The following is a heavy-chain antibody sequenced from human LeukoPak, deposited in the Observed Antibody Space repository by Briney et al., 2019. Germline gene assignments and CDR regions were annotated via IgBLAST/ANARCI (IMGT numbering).Heavy chain of an antibody. J-gene: IGHJ3*02. CDR1: GYTFTGYY. D-gene: IGHD4-11*01. V-gene: IGHV1-46*01. CDR3: ARDSGTVSDAFDI. CDR2: INPSGGST. Sequence: GASVKVSCKASGYTFTGYYIHWVRQAPGQGLEWMGIINPSGGSTRYAQKFQGRVTMTRDTSTSTIYMGLSSLRSEDTAVYFCARDSGTVSDAFDIWGQGTMVTVSS.